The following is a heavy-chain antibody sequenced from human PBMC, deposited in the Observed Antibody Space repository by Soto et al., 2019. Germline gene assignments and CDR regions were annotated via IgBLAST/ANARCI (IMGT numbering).Heavy chain of an antibody. D-gene: IGHD3-3*02. V-gene: IGHV3-74*01. CDR1: GFNFISHW. J-gene: IGHJ6*01. CDR2: INVDGSNR. Sequence: EVQLVESGGGLVQPGGSLRLSCAASGFNFISHWIHWVRQAPGKGLVWVSRINVDGSNRNYADSVKGRFTISRDNAKNTVYLQMNSLRADDTAVYFCARGIYQKYGMDVW. CDR3: ARGIYQKYGMDV.